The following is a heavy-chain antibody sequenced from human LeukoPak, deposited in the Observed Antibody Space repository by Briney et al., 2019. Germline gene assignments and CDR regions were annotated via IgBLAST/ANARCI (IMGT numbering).Heavy chain of an antibody. CDR1: GFAFSTYW. J-gene: IGHJ4*02. V-gene: IGHV3-7*05. CDR2: INKNGGDQ. Sequence: ARSLRLSCAASGFAFSTYWMTWVRQAPGKGLEWVANINKNGGDQYYGDSVKGRFTISRDNTKNSLYLQMNSLRAEDTAMYYCTTYYDSGPSKDWGQGTLVTVSS. CDR3: TTYYDSGPSKD. D-gene: IGHD3-22*01.